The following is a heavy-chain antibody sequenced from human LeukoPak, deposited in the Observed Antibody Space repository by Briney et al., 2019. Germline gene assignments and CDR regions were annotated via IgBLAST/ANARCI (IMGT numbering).Heavy chain of an antibody. D-gene: IGHD6-13*01. CDR3: ARGVAAAGTVGLDAFDI. J-gene: IGHJ3*02. CDR1: GYAFTDYY. CDR2: IIPIFGTA. Sequence: SVKVSCKASGYAFTDYYMHWVRQAPGQGLEWMGGIIPIFGTANYAQKFQGRVTITADESTSTAYMELSGLRSEDTAVYYCARGVAAAGTVGLDAFDIWGQGTMVTVSS. V-gene: IGHV1-69*13.